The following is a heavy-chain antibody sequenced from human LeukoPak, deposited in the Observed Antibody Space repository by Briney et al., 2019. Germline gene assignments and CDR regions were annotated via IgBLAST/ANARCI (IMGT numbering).Heavy chain of an antibody. V-gene: IGHV1-69*01. J-gene: IGHJ3*02. CDR3: ARGWGEIHDYGDLAEDVDAFDI. D-gene: IGHD4-17*01. Sequence: SVKVSCKASGGTFSSYAISWVRQAPGQGLEWMGGIIPIFGTANYAQKFQGRVTITADESTSTAYMELSSLRSEDTAVYYCARGWGEIHDYGDLAEDVDAFDIWGQGTMVTVSS. CDR2: IIPIFGTA. CDR1: GGTFSSYA.